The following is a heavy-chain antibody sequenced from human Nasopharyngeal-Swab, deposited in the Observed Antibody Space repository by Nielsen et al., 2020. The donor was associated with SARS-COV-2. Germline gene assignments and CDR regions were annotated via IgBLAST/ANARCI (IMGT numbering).Heavy chain of an antibody. Sequence: GSLRLSCTVSGGSISSYYWSWIRQPPGKGLEWIGYIYYSGSTNYNPSLKSRVTISVDTSKNQFSLKLSSVTAADTAVYYCARASDYGGNYEPFYYWGQGTLVTVSS. CDR1: GGSISSYY. CDR3: ARASDYGGNYEPFYY. CDR2: IYYSGST. J-gene: IGHJ4*02. D-gene: IGHD4-23*01. V-gene: IGHV4-59*01.